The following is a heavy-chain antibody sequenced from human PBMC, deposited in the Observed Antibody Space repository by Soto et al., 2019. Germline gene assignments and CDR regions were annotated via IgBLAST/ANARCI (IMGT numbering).Heavy chain of an antibody. Sequence: QLQLQESGPGLVKPSQTLSLACTVSGGSFSSGGYYWSWIRQLPVKGLEWIGYIYYSGSTYYNPSLKSRFTISLDTSKNQFSLKLSSVTAAYTAVYCCARATSFSGHHGYWGQVTLVTVAS. CDR1: GGSFSSGGYY. D-gene: IGHD7-27*01. J-gene: IGHJ4*02. V-gene: IGHV4-31*03. CDR3: ARATSFSGHHGY. CDR2: IYYSGST.